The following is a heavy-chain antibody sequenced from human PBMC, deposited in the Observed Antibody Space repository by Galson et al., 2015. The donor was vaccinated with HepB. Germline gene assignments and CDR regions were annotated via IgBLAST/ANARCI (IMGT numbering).Heavy chain of an antibody. CDR2: INAGNGNT. Sequence: SVKVSCKASGYTFTSYAMHWVRQAPGQRLEWMGWINAGNGNTKYSQKFQGRVTITRDTSASTAYMELSSLRSEDTAVYYCAREGSERWLQFCDAFDIWGQGTMVTVSS. CDR3: AREGSERWLQFCDAFDI. D-gene: IGHD5-24*01. CDR1: GYTFTSYA. J-gene: IGHJ3*02. V-gene: IGHV1-3*01.